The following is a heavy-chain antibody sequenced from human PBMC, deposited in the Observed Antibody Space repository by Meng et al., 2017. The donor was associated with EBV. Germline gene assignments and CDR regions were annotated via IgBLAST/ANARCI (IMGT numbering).Heavy chain of an antibody. J-gene: IGHJ4*02. CDR3: AHIIAARPFDY. CDR1: GFSLSTRGVG. V-gene: IGHV2-5*02. Sequence: TTFKESCTTRVKPIQYLALTCTFSGFSLSTRGVGVGWIRQPPGQALEWLALIYWDDDKRYSPSLKSRLTITKETSKNQVVLTMTNMDPVDAATYYCAHIIAARPFDYWGQGTLVTVSS. CDR2: IYWDDDK. D-gene: IGHD6-6*01.